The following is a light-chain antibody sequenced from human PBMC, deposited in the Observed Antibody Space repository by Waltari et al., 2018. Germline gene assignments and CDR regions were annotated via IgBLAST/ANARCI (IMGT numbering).Light chain of an antibody. CDR1: SSDVGSYNY. J-gene: IGLJ1*01. CDR2: DVS. V-gene: IGLV2-14*03. CDR3: CSYTSKSSYV. Sequence: QSALTQPASVSGSPGQSITISCTGTSSDVGSYNYVSWYQQHPGKAPKLLIYDVSDRPSGVSSRFSGSKSDNTASLTVSWLQPEDEAEYYCCSYTSKSSYVFGTGTKVTVL.